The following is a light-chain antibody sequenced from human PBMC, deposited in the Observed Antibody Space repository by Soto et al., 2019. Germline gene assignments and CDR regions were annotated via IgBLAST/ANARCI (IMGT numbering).Light chain of an antibody. CDR2: DVS. V-gene: IGLV2-14*01. CDR1: SSDVGGYNY. CDR3: SSYTSSSSVV. Sequence: QSALTQPASVSGSPGHSINIYCNGTSSDVGGYNYVSWYQQHPGKTPKLMIYDVSNRPSGVSNRFSGSKSGNTASLTISGLQAEDEADYYCSSYTSSSSVVFGGGTKLTVL. J-gene: IGLJ2*01.